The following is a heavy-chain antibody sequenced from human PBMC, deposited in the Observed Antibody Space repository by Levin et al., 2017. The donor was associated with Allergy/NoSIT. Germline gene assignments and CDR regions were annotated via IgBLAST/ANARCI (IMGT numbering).Heavy chain of an antibody. V-gene: IGHV2-5*02. CDR1: GFSLSTSGVG. Sequence: QSGPTLVKPTQTLTLTCTFSGFSLSTSGVGVGWIRQPPGKALEWLALIYWDDDKRYSPSLKSRLTITKDTSKNQVVLTMTNMDPVDTATYYCAHRRAQMGGAMAAPFGPWGQGTLVTVSS. CDR2: IYWDDDK. D-gene: IGHD6-19*01. CDR3: AHRRAQMGGAMAAPFGP. J-gene: IGHJ5*02.